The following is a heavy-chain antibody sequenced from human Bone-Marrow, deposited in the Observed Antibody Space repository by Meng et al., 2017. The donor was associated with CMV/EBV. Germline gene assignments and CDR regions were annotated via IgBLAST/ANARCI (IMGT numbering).Heavy chain of an antibody. CDR3: AKGAIFGVTAPDY. CDR2: ISYDGSNK. J-gene: IGHJ4*02. D-gene: IGHD3-3*01. CDR1: GLTFSSYA. V-gene: IGHV3-30-3*01. Sequence: GGSLRLSCAASGLTFSSYAMYWVRQAPGKGPEWVAVISYDGSNKYYADSVKGRFTISRDNSKNTLFLQMNSLRAEDTGVYYCAKGAIFGVTAPDYWGQGKLVNVSS.